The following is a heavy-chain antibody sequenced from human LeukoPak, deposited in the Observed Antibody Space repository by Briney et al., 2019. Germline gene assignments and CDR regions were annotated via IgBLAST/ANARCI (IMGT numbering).Heavy chain of an antibody. D-gene: IGHD2-2*01. CDR2: ISSSSSYT. CDR3: AREAGYCSSTSCYEATLDY. Sequence: PGGSLRLSCAASGFTFSDYYMSWIRQAPGKGLEWVSYISSSSSYTNYADSVKGRFTISRDSAKNSLYLQMNSLRAEDTAVYYCAREAGYCSSTSCYEATLDYWGQGTLVTVSS. J-gene: IGHJ4*02. V-gene: IGHV3-11*06. CDR1: GFTFSDYY.